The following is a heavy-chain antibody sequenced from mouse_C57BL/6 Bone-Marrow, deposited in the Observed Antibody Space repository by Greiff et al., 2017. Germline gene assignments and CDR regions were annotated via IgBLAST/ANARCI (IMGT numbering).Heavy chain of an antibody. D-gene: IGHD2-13*01. Sequence: QVHVKQSGAELVRPGTSVKVSCKASGYAFTNYLIEWVKQRPGQGLEWIGVINPGSGGTNYNEKFKGKATLTADKSSSTAYMQLSSLTSEDSAVYFCARFGDSWFAYWGQGTLVTVSA. CDR1: GYAFTNYL. CDR3: ARFGDSWFAY. V-gene: IGHV1-54*01. CDR2: INPGSGGT. J-gene: IGHJ3*01.